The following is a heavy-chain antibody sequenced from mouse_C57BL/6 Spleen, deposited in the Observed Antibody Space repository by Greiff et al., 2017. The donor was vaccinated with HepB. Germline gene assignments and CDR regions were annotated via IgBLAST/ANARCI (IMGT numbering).Heavy chain of an antibody. CDR1: GYTFTSYW. CDR2: IYPGSGST. Sequence: QVQLKESGAELVKPGASVKMSCKASGYTFTSYWITWVKQRPGQGLEWIGDIYPGSGSTNYNEKFKSKATLTVDTSSSTAYMQLSSLTSEDSAVYYCARSFYYDYDGFAYWGQGTLVTVSA. D-gene: IGHD2-4*01. V-gene: IGHV1-55*01. CDR3: ARSFYYDYDGFAY. J-gene: IGHJ3*01.